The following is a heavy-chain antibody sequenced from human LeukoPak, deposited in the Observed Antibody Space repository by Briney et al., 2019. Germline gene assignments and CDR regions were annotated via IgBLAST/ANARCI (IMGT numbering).Heavy chain of an antibody. CDR2: ISNSGST. V-gene: IGHV4-61*01. CDR1: GGSVCSGNYY. J-gene: IGHJ4*02. CDR3: ARVCDYGSGTCFDY. D-gene: IGHD3-10*01. Sequence: SETLSLTCTVSGGSVCSGNYYWSWIRQPPGKGLEWIGYISNSGSTKYNPSLKSRVTISGDTSKNPFSLKLSSVTSADTAVYYCARVCDYGSGTCFDYWSQGTLVTVSS.